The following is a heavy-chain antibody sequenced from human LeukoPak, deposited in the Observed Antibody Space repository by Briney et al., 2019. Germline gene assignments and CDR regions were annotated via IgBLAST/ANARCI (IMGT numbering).Heavy chain of an antibody. CDR3: ACGYSYGYGMDV. Sequence: SVKVSCKASGGTFSSYAISWVRQAPGQGLEWMGGIIPIFGTANYAQKFQGRVTITAHESTSTAYMELSSLRSEDTAVYYCACGYSYGYGMDVWGQGTTVTVSS. CDR2: IIPIFGTA. CDR1: GGTFSSYA. D-gene: IGHD5-18*01. J-gene: IGHJ6*02. V-gene: IGHV1-69*13.